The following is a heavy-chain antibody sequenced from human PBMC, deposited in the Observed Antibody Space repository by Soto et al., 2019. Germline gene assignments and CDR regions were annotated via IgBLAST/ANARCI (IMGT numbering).Heavy chain of an antibody. CDR3: SRDVVVGAKALNY. Sequence: VGSLRLSCAASGFTFSNYWMTWVRQAPGKGLEWVANIKEDGSEKHYVDSVKGRFTISRDNAKNSLYLQMNSLRVEDTAVYFCSRDVVVGAKALNYWGQGALVTVSS. D-gene: IGHD2-15*01. CDR1: GFTFSNYW. J-gene: IGHJ4*02. CDR2: IKEDGSEK. V-gene: IGHV3-7*01.